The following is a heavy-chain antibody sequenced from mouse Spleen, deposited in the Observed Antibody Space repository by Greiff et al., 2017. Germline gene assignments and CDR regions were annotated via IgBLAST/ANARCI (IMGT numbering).Heavy chain of an antibody. V-gene: IGHV5-9*04. Sequence: EVKVVESGGGLVKLGGSLKLSCAASGFTFSSYAMSWVRQTPEKRLEWVATISSGGGNTYYPDSVKGRFTISRDNAKNTLYLQMSSLKSEDTAMYYCARHAGNFYFDYWGQGTTLTVSS. CDR1: GFTFSSYA. J-gene: IGHJ2*01. CDR2: ISSGGGNT. CDR3: ARHAGNFYFDY.